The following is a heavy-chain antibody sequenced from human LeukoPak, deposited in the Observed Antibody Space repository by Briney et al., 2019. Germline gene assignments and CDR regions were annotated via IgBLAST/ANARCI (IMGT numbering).Heavy chain of an antibody. Sequence: GGSLRLSCAASGFTFSSYWMSWVRQAPGMGLRWVANIKQDGGAKYYVDSVKGRFTISRDNAKNSLYLQMNSLRAEDTAVYYCARISWEPQPGDDYWGQGTLVTVSS. D-gene: IGHD1-26*01. CDR3: ARISWEPQPGDDY. V-gene: IGHV3-7*01. CDR2: IKQDGGAK. J-gene: IGHJ4*02. CDR1: GFTFSSYW.